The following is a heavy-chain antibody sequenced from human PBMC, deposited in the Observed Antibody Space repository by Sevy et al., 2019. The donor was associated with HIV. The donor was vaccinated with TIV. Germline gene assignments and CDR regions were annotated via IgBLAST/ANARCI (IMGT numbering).Heavy chain of an antibody. J-gene: IGHJ6*02. Sequence: GGSLRLSCAASGFTFSNVWMSWVRQAPGKGLEWVGRIKSKIDGGTIDYAAPVKVRFTISRDDSKNTLYLQMNSLKTEDTAVYYCTTEAVDCSTTSCSLALDVWGQGTTVTVSS. CDR3: TTEAVDCSTTSCSLALDV. V-gene: IGHV3-15*01. CDR1: GFTFSNVW. D-gene: IGHD2-2*01. CDR2: IKSKIDGGTI.